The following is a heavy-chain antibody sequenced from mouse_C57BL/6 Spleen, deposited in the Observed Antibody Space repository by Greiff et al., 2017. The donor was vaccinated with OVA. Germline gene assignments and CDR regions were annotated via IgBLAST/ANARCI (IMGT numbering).Heavy chain of an antibody. V-gene: IGHV5-4*01. J-gene: IGHJ1*03. CDR2: ISDGGSYT. CDR1: GFTFSSYA. Sequence: EVKLVESGEGLVKPGGSLKLSCAASGFTFSSYAMSWVRQTPEKRLEWVATISDGGSYTYYPDNVKGRFTISRDNAKNNLYLQMSHLKSEDTAMYYCAREYYGSSARYFDVWGTGTTVTVSS. D-gene: IGHD1-1*01. CDR3: AREYYGSSARYFDV.